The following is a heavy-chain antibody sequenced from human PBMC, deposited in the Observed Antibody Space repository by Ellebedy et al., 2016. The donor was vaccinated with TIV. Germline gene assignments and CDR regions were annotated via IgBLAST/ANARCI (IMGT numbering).Heavy chain of an antibody. V-gene: IGHV1-3*01. CDR2: INPDNGDT. CDR1: GYSFTTFT. D-gene: IGHD2-15*01. J-gene: IGHJ4*02. Sequence: AASVKVSCKASGYSFTTFTIHWVRQAPGQRPEWMGWINPDNGDTKHSQKFQARVTITTDTFASTAYMELSSLRSEDTAVYHWARARGGCSGDGCYSDFDFWGQGTLVTVSS. CDR3: ARARGGCSGDGCYSDFDF.